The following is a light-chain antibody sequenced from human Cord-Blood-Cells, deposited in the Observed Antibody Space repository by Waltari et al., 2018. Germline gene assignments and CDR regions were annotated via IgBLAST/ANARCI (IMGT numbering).Light chain of an antibody. CDR2: GAS. CDR3: QQYNNWPPWT. CDR1: QSVSSN. J-gene: IGKJ1*01. V-gene: IGKV3-15*01. Sequence: EIVMTQSPATLSVSPGEQATLSCRASQSVSSNLAWYQQKPGQAPRLLIYGASTRATGIPARFSGSGSGTEFTLTISSLQSEDFAVYYGQQYNNWPPWTFGQGTKVEIK.